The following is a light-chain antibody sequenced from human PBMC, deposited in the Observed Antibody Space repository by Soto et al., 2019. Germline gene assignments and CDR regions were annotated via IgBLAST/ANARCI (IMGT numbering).Light chain of an antibody. V-gene: IGKV1-5*03. CDR3: QQYNSYSRT. CDR2: KAS. J-gene: IGKJ1*01. Sequence: DIQMTQSPSTLSASVGDRVTITCRASQSISSWLAWNQQKPGKAPKLLIYKASSLESGVPSRFSGSGSGTELTLTISSLQPDDFATYYCQQYNSYSRTFGQGTKVEIK. CDR1: QSISSW.